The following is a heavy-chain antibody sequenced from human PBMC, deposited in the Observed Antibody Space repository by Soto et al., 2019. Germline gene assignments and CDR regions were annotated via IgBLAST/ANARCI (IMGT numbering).Heavy chain of an antibody. J-gene: IGHJ6*02. CDR2: IYPGDSDT. V-gene: IGHV5-51*01. CDR1: GYSFTSYW. Sequence: GESLKISCKGSGYSFTSYWIGLVRQMPGKGLEWMGIIYPGDSDTRYSPSFQGQVTISADKSISTAYLQWSSLKASDTAMYYCARQIAVAGTLRWYYYYYGMDVWGQGTTVTVSS. D-gene: IGHD6-19*01. CDR3: ARQIAVAGTLRWYYYYYGMDV.